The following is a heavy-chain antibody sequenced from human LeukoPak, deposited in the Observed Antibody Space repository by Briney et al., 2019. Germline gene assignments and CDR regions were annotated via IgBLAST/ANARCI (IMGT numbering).Heavy chain of an antibody. CDR3: ARDCVAIIADHSHNWFDP. Sequence: ETLSLTCTVSGGSISSSSYYWGWIRQPPGKGLEWIGSIYHSGYTYYNPSLKSRVTISVDTSKNQFSLKLSSVTAADTAVYYCARDCVAIIADHSHNWFDPWGQGTLVTVSS. V-gene: IGHV4-39*07. J-gene: IGHJ5*02. CDR1: GGSISSSSYY. CDR2: IYHSGYT. D-gene: IGHD5-24*01.